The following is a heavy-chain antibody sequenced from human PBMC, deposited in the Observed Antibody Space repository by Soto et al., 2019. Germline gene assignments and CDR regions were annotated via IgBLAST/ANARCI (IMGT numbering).Heavy chain of an antibody. V-gene: IGHV3-74*01. D-gene: IGHD3-10*01. Sequence: EVHVVESGGGLVQPGGSLRLSCEASGATFANYWMHWVRQVPGKGLVWVSRISNDGSDITYADSVKCRFTSSRDNTQNIVFLQMNNLRVEDTALYDCTRDITHDWFDSSGQGTLVTVSS. J-gene: IGHJ5*01. CDR2: ISNDGSDI. CDR3: TRDITHDWFDS. CDR1: GATFANYW.